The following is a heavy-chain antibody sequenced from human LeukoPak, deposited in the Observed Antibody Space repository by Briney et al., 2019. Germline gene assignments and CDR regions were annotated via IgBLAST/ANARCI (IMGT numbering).Heavy chain of an antibody. Sequence: PGGSLRLSCAASGFTFSSYSMNRVRQAPGKGLEWVSSISSSSSYIYYADSVKGRFTISRDNAKNSLYLQMNSLRADDTAVYYCARGCSSTKCPADYWGQGTLVTVSS. CDR2: ISSSSSYI. CDR3: ARGCSSTKCPADY. J-gene: IGHJ4*02. V-gene: IGHV3-21*01. CDR1: GFTFSSYS. D-gene: IGHD2-2*01.